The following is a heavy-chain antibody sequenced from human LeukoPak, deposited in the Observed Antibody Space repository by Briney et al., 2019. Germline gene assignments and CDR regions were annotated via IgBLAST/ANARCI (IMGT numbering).Heavy chain of an antibody. V-gene: IGHV1-18*01. CDR3: ARRGSYYTYYYGMDV. CDR1: GYTFTSYG. Sequence: ASVKVSGKASGYTFTSYGISWVGQAPGQGLEWMGWISAYNGNTNYAQKLQGRVTMTTDTSTSTAYMELRSLRSDDTAVYYCARRGSYYTYYYGMDVWGQGTTVTVSS. J-gene: IGHJ6*02. D-gene: IGHD1-26*01. CDR2: ISAYNGNT.